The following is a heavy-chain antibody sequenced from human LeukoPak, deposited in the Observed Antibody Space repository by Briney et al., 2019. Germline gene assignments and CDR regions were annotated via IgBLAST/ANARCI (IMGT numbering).Heavy chain of an antibody. V-gene: IGHV4-34*01. CDR3: ARVPWSSYFDY. J-gene: IGHJ4*02. Sequence: SETLSLTCAVYGGSFSGYYWSWIRQPPGKELEWIGEINHSGSTNYNPSLKSRVTISVDTSKNQSSLKLSSVTAADTAVYYCARVPWSSYFDYWGQGTLVTVSS. CDR1: GGSFSGYY. CDR2: INHSGST.